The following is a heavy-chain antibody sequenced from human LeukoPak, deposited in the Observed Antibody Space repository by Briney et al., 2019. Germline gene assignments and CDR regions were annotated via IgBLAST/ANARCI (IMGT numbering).Heavy chain of an antibody. Sequence: PGGSLRLSCAASGFTFSNAWMSWVRQAPGKRLEWVGRIKSKTDGGTTDYAAPVKGRFTISRDDSKNTLYLQMNSLKTEDTAVYYCTTIDYGDYSGYFDYWGQGTLVTVSS. CDR2: IKSKTDGGTT. D-gene: IGHD4-17*01. J-gene: IGHJ4*02. V-gene: IGHV3-15*01. CDR3: TTIDYGDYSGYFDY. CDR1: GFTFSNAW.